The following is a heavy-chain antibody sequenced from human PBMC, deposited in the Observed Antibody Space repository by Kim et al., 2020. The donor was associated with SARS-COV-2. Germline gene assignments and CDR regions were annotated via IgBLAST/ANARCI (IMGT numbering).Heavy chain of an antibody. CDR1: GFTFSSYA. Sequence: GGSLRLSCAASGFTFSSYAMHWVRQAPGKGLEWVAVISYDGSNKYYADSVKGRFTISRDNSKNTLYLQMNSLRAEDTAVYYCAREMLDSSGYYYFDCWGQGALVTVSS. CDR3: AREMLDSSGYYYFDC. J-gene: IGHJ4*02. V-gene: IGHV3-30*04. D-gene: IGHD3-22*01. CDR2: ISYDGSNK.